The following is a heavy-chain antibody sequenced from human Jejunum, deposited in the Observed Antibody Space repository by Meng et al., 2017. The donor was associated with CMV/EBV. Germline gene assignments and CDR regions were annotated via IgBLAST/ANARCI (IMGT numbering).Heavy chain of an antibody. CDR2: VSSDGSST. Sequence: LGLPCGASGFTFSSYWMRWVRQVPGKGLVWVARVSSDGSSTSYADSVKGRFTISRDNAKNTLYLQMDSLRSEDTAVYYCASNRGYWGQGTLVTVSS. D-gene: IGHD3-3*01. CDR3: ASNRGY. J-gene: IGHJ4*02. CDR1: GFTFSSYW. V-gene: IGHV3-74*01.